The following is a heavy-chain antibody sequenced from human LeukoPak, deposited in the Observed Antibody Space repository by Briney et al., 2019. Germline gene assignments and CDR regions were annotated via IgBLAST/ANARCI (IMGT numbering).Heavy chain of an antibody. J-gene: IGHJ4*02. V-gene: IGHV4-59*01. Sequence: SETLSLTCTVSGGSISSYYWSWIRQPPGKGLEWIGYIYYSGSTNYNPSLKSRVTISADTSKNQFSLRLSSVTAADTAVYYCARRDIGYGDYLHYWAQGTLVTVSS. D-gene: IGHD4-17*01. CDR3: ARRDIGYGDYLHY. CDR1: GGSISSYY. CDR2: IYYSGST.